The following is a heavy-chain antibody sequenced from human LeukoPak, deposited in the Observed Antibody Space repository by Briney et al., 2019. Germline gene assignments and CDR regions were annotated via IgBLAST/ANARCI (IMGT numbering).Heavy chain of an antibody. D-gene: IGHD3-9*01. CDR1: GYNFTNYY. J-gene: IGHJ4*02. CDR2: MNPSGDTT. Sequence: ASVKVSCKTSGYNFTNYYMHWVRQAPGHGLEWMGIMNPSGDTTTYAEKFQGRVTMTRDTSTSTVYMELSSLGSEDTAVYYCARGGALRYFEWFSAYWGQGTLVTVSS. CDR3: ARGGALRYFEWFSAY. V-gene: IGHV1-46*01.